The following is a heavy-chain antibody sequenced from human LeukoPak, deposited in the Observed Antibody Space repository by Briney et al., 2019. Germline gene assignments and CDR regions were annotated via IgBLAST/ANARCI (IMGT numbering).Heavy chain of an antibody. J-gene: IGHJ4*02. CDR3: ARTDSGGSSWYFDY. Sequence: GASVKVSCKVSGYTLTELSMHWVRQAPGKGLEWMGGFDPEDGETIYAQKFQGRVTMTEDTSTDTAYMELSSLRSGDTAVYYCARTDSGGSSWYFDYWGQGTLVTVSS. CDR1: GYTLTELS. V-gene: IGHV1-24*01. D-gene: IGHD2-15*01. CDR2: FDPEDGET.